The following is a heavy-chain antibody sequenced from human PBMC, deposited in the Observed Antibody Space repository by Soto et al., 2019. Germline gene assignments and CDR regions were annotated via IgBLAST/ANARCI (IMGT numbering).Heavy chain of an antibody. Sequence: PSGSLSLTCSVYGGSCSGYCGNWIRQSPVKGLEWIGEINHSGGTNHNPSLKSRVTLSVDTSKNQFSLKMTSVSGADTGIYYCARGLIMTPWPARAIEGVGVRVQWLMVT. CDR3: ARGLIMTPWPARAIEGVGV. CDR2: INHSGGT. CDR1: GGSCSGYC. D-gene: IGHD6-6*01. V-gene: IGHV4-34*01. J-gene: IGHJ6*02.